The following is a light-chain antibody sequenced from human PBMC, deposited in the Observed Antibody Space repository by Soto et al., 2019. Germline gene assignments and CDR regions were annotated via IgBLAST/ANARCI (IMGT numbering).Light chain of an antibody. Sequence: QSALTQPASVSGSPGQSITISCTGTSSDVGGYKYVSWYQQHPGKAPKLIIHEVSSRPSGVSSRFSGSKSGNTASLTISGLHAEDEADYYCSSYTSRATLVFGVGTQLTVL. V-gene: IGLV2-14*01. CDR2: EVS. CDR1: SSDVGGYKY. J-gene: IGLJ7*01. CDR3: SSYTSRATLV.